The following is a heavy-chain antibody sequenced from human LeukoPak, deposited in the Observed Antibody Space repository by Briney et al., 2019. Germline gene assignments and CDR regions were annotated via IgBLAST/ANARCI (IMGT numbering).Heavy chain of an antibody. CDR1: GYTFTSYG. D-gene: IGHD6-13*01. V-gene: IGHV1-18*01. CDR2: ISAYNGNT. J-gene: IGHJ6*02. Sequence: ASVKVSCKASGYTFTSYGISWVRQAPGQGLEWMGWISAYNGNTNYAQKLQGRVTMTTDTSTSTAYMELRSLRSDDTAVYYCARDGVWRYGSSLRTVYGMDVWGQGTTVTVSS. CDR3: ARDGVWRYGSSLRTVYGMDV.